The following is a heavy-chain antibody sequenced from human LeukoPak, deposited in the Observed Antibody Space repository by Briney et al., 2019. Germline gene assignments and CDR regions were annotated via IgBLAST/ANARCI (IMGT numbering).Heavy chain of an antibody. V-gene: IGHV4-4*07. Sequence: SETLSLTCAVYGGSFSGYYWSWIRQPAGKGLEWIGRIYTSGSTNYNPSLKSRVTMSVDTSKNQFSLKLSSVTAADTAVYYCARDSTSYDSSGLDYWGQGTLVTVSS. CDR2: IYTSGST. D-gene: IGHD3-22*01. CDR1: GGSFSGYY. J-gene: IGHJ4*02. CDR3: ARDSTSYDSSGLDY.